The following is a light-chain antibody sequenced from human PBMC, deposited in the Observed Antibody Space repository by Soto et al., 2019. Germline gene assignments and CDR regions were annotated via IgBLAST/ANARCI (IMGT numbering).Light chain of an antibody. Sequence: EIVLTQSPGTLSLSPGERATLSCRASQSVSSSYLAWYQQKPDQAPRLLIYGASSRDTGIPDRFSGSGSGTDFTLTIRRLEPEDFAVYHCQQYGRPPPYTFGQGTTLEIK. J-gene: IGKJ2*01. CDR1: QSVSSSY. V-gene: IGKV3-20*01. CDR3: QQYGRPPPYT. CDR2: GAS.